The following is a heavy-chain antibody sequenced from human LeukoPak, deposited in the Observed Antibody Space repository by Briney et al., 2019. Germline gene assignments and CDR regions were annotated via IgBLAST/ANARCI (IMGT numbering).Heavy chain of an antibody. V-gene: IGHV3-30*02. D-gene: IGHD3-10*01. Sequence: PGGSLRLSCAASGFTFSSYGMHWVRQAPGKGLEWVAFIRYDGSNKYYADSVKGRFTISRDNSKNTLYLQMNSLRAEDTAVYYCAEGSGALTRKWFGELSPAHYFDYWGQGTLVTVSS. CDR2: IRYDGSNK. CDR3: AEGSGALTRKWFGELSPAHYFDY. CDR1: GFTFSSYG. J-gene: IGHJ4*02.